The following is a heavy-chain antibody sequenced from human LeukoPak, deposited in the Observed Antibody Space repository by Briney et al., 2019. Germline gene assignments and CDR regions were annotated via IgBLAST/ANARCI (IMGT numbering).Heavy chain of an antibody. CDR3: ARDDRNRAYFDY. CDR2: IWYDGSNK. CDR1: GFTFSSYG. V-gene: IGHV3-33*01. J-gene: IGHJ4*02. Sequence: SGGSLRLSCAASGFTFSSYGMHWVRQAPGKGLEWVAVIWYDGSNKYYADSVKGRFTISRDNSKNTLYLQMNSLRAEDTAVYYCARDDRNRAYFDYWGQGTLVTVSS. D-gene: IGHD1-14*01.